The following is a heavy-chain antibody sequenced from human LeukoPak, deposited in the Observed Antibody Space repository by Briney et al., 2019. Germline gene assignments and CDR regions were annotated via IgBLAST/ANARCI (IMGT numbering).Heavy chain of an antibody. CDR3: ASTPFITMVRGAARNWFDP. CDR2: INHSGST. J-gene: IGHJ5*02. V-gene: IGHV4-34*01. D-gene: IGHD3-10*01. Sequence: SETLSLTCAVYGGSFSGYYWSWIRQPPGKGLEWIGGINHSGSTNYNPSLKSRVTISVDTSKNQFSLKLSSVTAADTAVYYCASTPFITMVRGAARNWFDPWGQGTLVTVSS. CDR1: GGSFSGYY.